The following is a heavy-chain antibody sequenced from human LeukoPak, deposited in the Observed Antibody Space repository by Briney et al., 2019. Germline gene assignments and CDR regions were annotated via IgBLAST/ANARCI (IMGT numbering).Heavy chain of an antibody. V-gene: IGHV3-53*01. Sequence: PGGSLTPSCEASGFSVDGNYMTWVRQVPGRGLEWVALIFSGDSTDYPDSVKGRFTICRAKSKNTLHLQMDSLRPEDTAMYYCALTYYFDRRGYWYFDYWGQGTLVTVSS. CDR1: GFSVDGNY. CDR2: IFSGDST. J-gene: IGHJ4*02. D-gene: IGHD3-22*01. CDR3: ALTYYFDRRGYWYFDY.